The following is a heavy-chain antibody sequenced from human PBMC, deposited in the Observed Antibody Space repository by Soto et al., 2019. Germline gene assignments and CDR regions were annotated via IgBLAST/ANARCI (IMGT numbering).Heavy chain of an antibody. CDR3: AKSITSFGVGSFDY. CDR1: GFTFSSYG. D-gene: IGHD3-3*01. J-gene: IGHJ4*02. CDR2: ISYDGSNK. Sequence: PGGSLRLSCAASGFTFSSYGMHWVRQAPGKGLEWVAVISYDGSNKYYADSVKGRFTISRDNSKNTLYLQMNSLRAEDTAVYYCAKSITSFGVGSFDYWGQGTLVTVSS. V-gene: IGHV3-30*18.